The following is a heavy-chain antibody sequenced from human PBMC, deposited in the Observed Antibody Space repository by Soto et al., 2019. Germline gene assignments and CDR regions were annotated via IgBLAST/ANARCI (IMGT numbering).Heavy chain of an antibody. D-gene: IGHD5-12*01. Sequence: QVQLVQSGAEVKKPGSSVKVSCKASGGTFNNYAISWVRQAPGQGLEWMGGIIPIIGTADYAHKFQGRLAISADESTGTTFMELSSLRSEDTALYYCARGGVDVVATSAFDYWGQGTLVTLSS. CDR2: IIPIIGTA. J-gene: IGHJ4*02. V-gene: IGHV1-69*01. CDR1: GGTFNNYA. CDR3: ARGGVDVVATSAFDY.